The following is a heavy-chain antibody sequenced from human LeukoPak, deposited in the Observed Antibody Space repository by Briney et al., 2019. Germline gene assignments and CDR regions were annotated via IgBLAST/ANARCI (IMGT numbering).Heavy chain of an antibody. D-gene: IGHD3-10*01. CDR3: AGGDYYGSGSARRHWFDP. Sequence: GGSLRLSCSASGFTFSSYCMNWVRQAPGKGLEWVANIKKHGNEKYYMDPVKGRFTISRDNAKNSLYLEMNSLRAEDTAVYYCAGGDYYGSGSARRHWFDPWGQGTLVTVSS. CDR2: IKKHGNEK. V-gene: IGHV3-7*04. J-gene: IGHJ5*02. CDR1: GFTFSSYC.